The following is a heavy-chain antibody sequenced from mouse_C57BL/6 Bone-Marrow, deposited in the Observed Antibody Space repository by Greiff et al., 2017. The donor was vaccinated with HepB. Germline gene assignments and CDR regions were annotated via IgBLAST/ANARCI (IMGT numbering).Heavy chain of an antibody. Sequence: VKLQESGAELARPGASVKLSCKASGYTFTSYGISWVKQRTGQGLEWIGEIYPRSGNTYYNEKFKGKATLTADKSSSPAYMELRSLTSEDSAVYFCARFRYYGSSYGLFDYWGQGTTLTVSS. CDR3: ARFRYYGSSYGLFDY. CDR2: IYPRSGNT. V-gene: IGHV1-81*01. D-gene: IGHD1-1*01. CDR1: GYTFTSYG. J-gene: IGHJ2*01.